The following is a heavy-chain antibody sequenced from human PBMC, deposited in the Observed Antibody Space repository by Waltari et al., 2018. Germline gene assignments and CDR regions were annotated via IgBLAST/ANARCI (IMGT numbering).Heavy chain of an antibody. Sequence: EVQLVESGGGLVQPGRSLRLSCTASGFTFRDFPMSWFRQAPGKGLEWVGFVRRKAFGGTTEYAASVKGRFTISRDDSRNIAYLQMNSLRAEDTAVYYCAKDEEAPGYSYGYEGNWFDPWGQGTLVTVSS. J-gene: IGHJ5*02. D-gene: IGHD5-18*01. CDR2: VRRKAFGGTT. CDR1: GFTFRDFP. CDR3: AKDEEAPGYSYGYEGNWFDP. V-gene: IGHV3-49*03.